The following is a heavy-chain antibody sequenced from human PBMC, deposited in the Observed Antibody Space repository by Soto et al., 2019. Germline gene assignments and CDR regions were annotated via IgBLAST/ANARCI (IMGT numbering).Heavy chain of an antibody. CDR1: SGSISRSSYY. D-gene: IGHD3-10*01. J-gene: IGHJ4*02. CDR3: ARHRVLLTPFDY. Sequence: LSLTCTVSSGSISRSSYYWGWIRQPPGKGLEWIGSIYYSGSTFYNPSLKSRVTISVDTSKNQFSLKLSSVTAADTALYYCARHRVLLTPFDYWGQGTLVTVSS. CDR2: IYYSGST. V-gene: IGHV4-39*01.